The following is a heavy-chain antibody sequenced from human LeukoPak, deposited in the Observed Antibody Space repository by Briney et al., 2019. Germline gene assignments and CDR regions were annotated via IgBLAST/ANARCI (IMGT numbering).Heavy chain of an antibody. V-gene: IGHV4-34*01. CDR2: INHSGST. J-gene: IGHJ6*03. CDR1: GGSFSGYY. CDR3: ASNTMATYPDYYYMDV. D-gene: IGHD3-3*01. Sequence: SDTLSLTCAVYGGSFSGYYWSWIRQPPGKGPEWIGEINHSGSTNYNPSLKSRVTISVDTSKNQFSLKLSSVTAADTAVYYCASNTMATYPDYYYMDVWGKGTTVTVSS.